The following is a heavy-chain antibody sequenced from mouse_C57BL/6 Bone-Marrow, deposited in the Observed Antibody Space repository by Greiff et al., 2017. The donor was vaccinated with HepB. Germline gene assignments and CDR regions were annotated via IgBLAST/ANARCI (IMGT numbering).Heavy chain of an antibody. J-gene: IGHJ2*01. CDR3: ARMGEDYFDY. CDR1: GYTFTSYW. Sequence: QVQLQQPGAELVRPGTSVKLSCKASGYTFTSYWMHWVKQRPGQGLEWIGVIDPSDSYTNYNQKFKGKATLTVDTSSSTAYMQLSSLTSEDSAVDYCARMGEDYFDYWGQGTTLTVSS. D-gene: IGHD2-3*01. CDR2: IDPSDSYT. V-gene: IGHV1-59*01.